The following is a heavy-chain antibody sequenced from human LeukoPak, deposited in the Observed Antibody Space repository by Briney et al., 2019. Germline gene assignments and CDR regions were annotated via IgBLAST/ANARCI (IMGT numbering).Heavy chain of an antibody. V-gene: IGHV1-18*01. CDR1: GYTFTSYG. J-gene: IGHJ6*03. CDR3: ARRTNLLRSSSGYIPYYYYYMDV. D-gene: IGHD3-22*01. Sequence: GASVKVSCKASGYTFTSYGISWVRQAPGQGLEWMGWISAYNGNTNYAQKLQGRVTMTTDTSTSTAYMELRSLRSDDTAVYYCARRTNLLRSSSGYIPYYYYYMDVWGKGTTVTVSS. CDR2: ISAYNGNT.